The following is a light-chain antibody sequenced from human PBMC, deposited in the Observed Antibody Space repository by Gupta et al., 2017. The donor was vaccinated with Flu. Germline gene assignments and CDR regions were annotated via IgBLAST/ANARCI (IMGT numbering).Light chain of an antibody. V-gene: IGLV1-40*01. Sequence: QSVLTQPPSVSGDPGQRVTISCTGSSSTIGAGYRVHCYHQFQGTAPQLLLFDPNNRPSGVPDRFSVSKSGTSASLAITGLQAEDVADYYCQSYDITLSGWVFGGGTKLTVL. CDR2: DPN. J-gene: IGLJ2*01. CDR1: SSTIGAGYR. CDR3: QSYDITLSGWV.